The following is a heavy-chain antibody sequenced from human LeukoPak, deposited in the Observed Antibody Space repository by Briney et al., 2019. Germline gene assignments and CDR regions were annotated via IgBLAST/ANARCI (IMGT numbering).Heavy chain of an antibody. CDR1: GFTFSSYS. V-gene: IGHV3-21*01. CDR2: ISSSSSYI. Sequence: GRSPRLSCAASGFTFSSYSMNWVRQAPGKGLEWVSSISSSSSYIYYADSVKGRFTISRDNAKNSLYLQMNSLRVEDTAVYYCARGSGYDAPMPKLSDHWGQGTLVTVSS. J-gene: IGHJ4*02. D-gene: IGHD5-12*01. CDR3: ARGSGYDAPMPKLSDH.